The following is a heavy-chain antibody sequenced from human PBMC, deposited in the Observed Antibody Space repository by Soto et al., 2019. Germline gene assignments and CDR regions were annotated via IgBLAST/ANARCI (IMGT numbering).Heavy chain of an antibody. J-gene: IGHJ4*02. CDR1: GFTFSTYA. CDR3: AKKDSSSSWYYFEN. D-gene: IGHD6-13*01. V-gene: IGHV3-23*01. CDR2: ISGSGGST. Sequence: PGGSLRLSCAASGFTFSTYAMSWVRQAPGKGLEWVSVISGSGGSTDYTDSVKGRFTIARDNSKNTLYLQMNSLRAEDTAVYFCAKKDSSSSWYYFENWGQGTQVTVSS.